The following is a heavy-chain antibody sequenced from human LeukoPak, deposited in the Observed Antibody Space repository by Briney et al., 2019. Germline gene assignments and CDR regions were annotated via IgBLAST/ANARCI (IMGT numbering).Heavy chain of an antibody. CDR1: GYTFTSYD. V-gene: IGHV1-18*01. J-gene: IGHJ4*02. CDR2: ISAQNGNT. D-gene: IGHD2-15*01. CDR3: ARESNGGYGFDY. Sequence: ASVKVSCKASGYTFTSYDINWVRQAPGQGLEWMGWISAQNGNTNYVQQFLGRVTMTRDTSASTAYMELRSLKSDDTAVYYCARESNGGYGFDYWGQGTLVTVAS.